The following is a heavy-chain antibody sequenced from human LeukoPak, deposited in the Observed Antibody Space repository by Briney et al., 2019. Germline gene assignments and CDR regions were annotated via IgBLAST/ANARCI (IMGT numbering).Heavy chain of an antibody. CDR2: MNPNSGNT. CDR3: ARGSVESPSLFGRYGIDD. V-gene: IGHV1-8*01. D-gene: IGHD3-3*01. J-gene: IGHJ6*02. CDR1: GYTFTSYD. Sequence: ASVKVSCKASGYTFTSYDINWVRQATGQGLEWMGWMNPNSGNTGYAQKFQGRVTMTRNTSISTAYMELSSLRSEDTAVYYCARGSVESPSLFGRYGIDDWGQGTTVTVYS.